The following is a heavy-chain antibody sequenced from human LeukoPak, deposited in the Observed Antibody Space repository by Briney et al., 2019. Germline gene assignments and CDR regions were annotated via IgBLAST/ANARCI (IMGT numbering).Heavy chain of an antibody. V-gene: IGHV3-21*01. CDR2: ISSSSSYI. CDR1: GFTFSSYS. CDR3: AVAPSSVRGVIRLCYFDY. J-gene: IGHJ4*02. Sequence: GGSLRLSCAASGFTFSSYSMNWVRQAPGKGLEWVSSISSSSSYIYYADSVKGRFTISRDNAKNSLYLQMNSLRAEDTAVYYCAVAPSSVRGVIRLCYFDYWGQGTLVTVSS. D-gene: IGHD3-10*01.